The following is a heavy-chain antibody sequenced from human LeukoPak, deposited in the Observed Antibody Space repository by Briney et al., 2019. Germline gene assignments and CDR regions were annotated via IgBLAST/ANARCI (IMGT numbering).Heavy chain of an antibody. CDR3: ARVDCSGGSCYDGWFDP. Sequence: SETLSLTCTVSSGSISTSNYYWGWVRQPPGKALEWIGNIYYSGSTNYNPSLKSRVTISVDTSKNQFSLKLSSVTAADTAVYYCARVDCSGGSCYDGWFDPWGQGTLVTVSS. V-gene: IGHV4-61*05. CDR2: IYYSGST. CDR1: SGSISTSNYY. J-gene: IGHJ5*02. D-gene: IGHD2-15*01.